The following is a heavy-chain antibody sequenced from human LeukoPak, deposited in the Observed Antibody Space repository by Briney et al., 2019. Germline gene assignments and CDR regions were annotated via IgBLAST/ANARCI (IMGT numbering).Heavy chain of an antibody. V-gene: IGHV3-23*01. D-gene: IGHD4-11*01. Sequence: GGSLRLSRAASGFTLSIHGMTWVRQAPGKGLEWVSGISHDAFATYYADSVKGRFTISRDTSKNTLFLQMNSLRAEDTAVYYCAKNSQSYFDYWGRGTLVTVSS. J-gene: IGHJ4*02. CDR3: AKNSQSYFDY. CDR1: GFTLSIHG. CDR2: ISHDAFAT.